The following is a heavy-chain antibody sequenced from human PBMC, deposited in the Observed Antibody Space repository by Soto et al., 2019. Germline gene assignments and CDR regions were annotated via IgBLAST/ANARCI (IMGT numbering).Heavy chain of an antibody. Sequence: QVQLQESGPGLVKPSETLSLTCTVSGGSINSYYWNWIRQPPGKGLEWIGYISYSGSTKYNPSLQSRVTISADTSKSPFSLRLTSVAAADPAMYYWASGELTTIGDHSYFPAMGGWGQGTKVTVSS. D-gene: IGHD4-4*01. CDR1: GGSINSYY. CDR3: ASGELTTIGDHSYFPAMGG. J-gene: IGHJ6*02. CDR2: ISYSGST. V-gene: IGHV4-59*01.